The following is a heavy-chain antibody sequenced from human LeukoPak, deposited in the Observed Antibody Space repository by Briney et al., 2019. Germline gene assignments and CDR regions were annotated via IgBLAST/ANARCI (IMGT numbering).Heavy chain of an antibody. V-gene: IGHV3-21*01. D-gene: IGHD4-23*01. CDR3: AREPRWYFDY. CDR1: GFTFSSYS. Sequence: GGSLRLSRAASGFTFSSYSMNWVRQAPGKGLEWVSSISSSSSYIYYADSVKGRFTISRDNAKNSLYLQMNSLRAEDTAVYYCAREPRWYFDYWGQGTLVTVSS. CDR2: ISSSSSYI. J-gene: IGHJ4*02.